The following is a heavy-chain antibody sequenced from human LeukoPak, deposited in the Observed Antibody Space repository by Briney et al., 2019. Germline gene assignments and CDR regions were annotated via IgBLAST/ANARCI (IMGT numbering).Heavy chain of an antibody. Sequence: GESLTLSCAVSGFAFDDAALHWVRQPPGKGLDWLSLITGHGSTTYSEASVKGRFAISRDNSKRSLYLQMNSLRTEDTAFYYCVKDLPSGDYVFASWGQGTLVAVSS. CDR2: ITGHGSTT. V-gene: IGHV3-43*02. CDR1: GFAFDDAA. D-gene: IGHD4-17*01. CDR3: VKDLPSGDYVFAS. J-gene: IGHJ4*02.